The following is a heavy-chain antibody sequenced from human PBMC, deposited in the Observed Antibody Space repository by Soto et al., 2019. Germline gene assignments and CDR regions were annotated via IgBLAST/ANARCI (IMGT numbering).Heavy chain of an antibody. CDR3: ARSVFP. CDR1: GGSITSGVYY. Sequence: SETLSLTCTVSGGSITSGVYYWSWIRQHPGKGLEWIGYIYYSGFTYYNPSLKSRVTVSVDTSKNQFSLKLSSVTAADTAVYYCARSVFPWGQGTLVTVSS. J-gene: IGHJ5*02. V-gene: IGHV4-31*03. CDR2: IYYSGFT.